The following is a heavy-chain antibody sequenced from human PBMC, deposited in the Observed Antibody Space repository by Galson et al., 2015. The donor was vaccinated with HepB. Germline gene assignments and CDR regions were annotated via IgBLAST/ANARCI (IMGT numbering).Heavy chain of an antibody. CDR1: GFTFGDYA. J-gene: IGHJ4*02. D-gene: IGHD2-21*02. CDR2: IRSKAYGGTT. V-gene: IGHV3-49*04. Sequence: SLRLSCAASGFTFGDYAMSWVRQAPGKGLEWVGFIRSKAYGGTTEYAASVKGRFTISRDDSKSIAYLQMNSLKTEDTAVYYCTRADCGGDCYSLGHFDYWGQGTLVTVSS. CDR3: TRADCGGDCYSLGHFDY.